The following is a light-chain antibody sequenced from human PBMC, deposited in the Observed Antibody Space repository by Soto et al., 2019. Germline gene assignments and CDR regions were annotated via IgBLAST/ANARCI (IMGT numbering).Light chain of an antibody. Sequence: EIVMTQSPATLSVSPGERATLSCRASQSVSSNLAWYQQKPGQPPRLLIYGAFNRAAGIPARFSGSGSGTDFTLTISSLQPDDFATYYCQQYNSYPYTFGQGTRLEIK. CDR1: QSVSSN. V-gene: IGKV3D-15*01. CDR3: QQYNSYPYT. CDR2: GAF. J-gene: IGKJ5*01.